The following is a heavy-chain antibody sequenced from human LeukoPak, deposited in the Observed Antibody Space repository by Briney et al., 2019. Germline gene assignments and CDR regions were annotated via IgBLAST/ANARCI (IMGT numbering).Heavy chain of an antibody. Sequence: SETLSLTCTVSGGSISGSSSYWGWIRQPPGKGLEWIGLLNYSGTTYYNPSFKSRVTISVDTSKNQFSLKLSSVTAADTAVYYCARVDGDYPYFDYWGQGTLVTVSS. CDR3: ARVDGDYPYFDY. J-gene: IGHJ4*02. CDR2: LNYSGTT. D-gene: IGHD4-17*01. V-gene: IGHV4-39*07. CDR1: GGSISGSSSY.